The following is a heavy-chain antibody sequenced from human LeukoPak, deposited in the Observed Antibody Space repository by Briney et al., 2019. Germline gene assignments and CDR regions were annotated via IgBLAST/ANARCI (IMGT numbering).Heavy chain of an antibody. CDR3: ARGPYYDILTGYGY. Sequence: PGGSLRLSCAASGFTFSDYSMSWIRQAPGKGLECVSHITSSGSSTDYGDSVKGRFTISRDNAKNSLFLEMNSLRAEDTAVYYCARGPYYDILTGYGYWGQGTLVTVSS. D-gene: IGHD3-9*01. J-gene: IGHJ4*02. CDR2: ITSSGSST. V-gene: IGHV3-11*04. CDR1: GFTFSDYS.